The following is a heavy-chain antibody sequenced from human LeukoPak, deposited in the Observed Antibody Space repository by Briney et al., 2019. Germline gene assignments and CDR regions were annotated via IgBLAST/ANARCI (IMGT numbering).Heavy chain of an antibody. Sequence: SVKVSCKASGGTFSSYAISWVRQAPGQGLEWMGRIIPILGIANYAQKFQGRVTITADKSTSTAYMELSSLRSEDTAVYYCARGSSWYSASDYWDQGTLVTVSS. CDR1: GGTFSSYA. J-gene: IGHJ4*02. D-gene: IGHD6-13*01. CDR2: IIPILGIA. V-gene: IGHV1-69*04. CDR3: ARGSSWYSASDY.